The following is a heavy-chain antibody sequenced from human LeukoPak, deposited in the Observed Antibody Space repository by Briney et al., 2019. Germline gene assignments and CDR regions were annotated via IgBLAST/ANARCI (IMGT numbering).Heavy chain of an antibody. Sequence: PGGSLRLSCVASGSASGSTFSSSAMTWVRQAPGKGLEWVSTISSSGGSTYYADSVQGRFTISRDNSKNTLYLQMNSLRAEDTAVYYCAKDQGSGHGTYTWGSFDYWGLETRVTVSS. D-gene: IGHD1-1*01. CDR2: ISSSGGST. V-gene: IGHV3-23*01. J-gene: IGHJ4*01. CDR3: AKDQGSGHGTYTWGSFDY. CDR1: GSTFSSSA.